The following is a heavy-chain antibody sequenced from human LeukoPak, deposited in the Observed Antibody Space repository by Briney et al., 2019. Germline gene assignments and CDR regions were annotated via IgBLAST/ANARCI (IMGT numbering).Heavy chain of an antibody. Sequence: ASVKVSCKASGYTFTSYGISWVRQAPGQGLEWMGWISAYNGNTNYAQKFQGRVTMTTDTSTDTAYMELKSLGSDDTAVYYCARIGVSREAAGRYTDAFDIWGQGTVVTVSS. CDR3: ARIGVSREAAGRYTDAFDI. V-gene: IGHV1-18*01. J-gene: IGHJ3*02. CDR1: GYTFTSYG. CDR2: ISAYNGNT. D-gene: IGHD6-13*01.